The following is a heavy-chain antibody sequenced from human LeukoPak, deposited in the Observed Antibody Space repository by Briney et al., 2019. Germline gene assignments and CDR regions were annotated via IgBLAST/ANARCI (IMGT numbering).Heavy chain of an antibody. J-gene: IGHJ4*02. CDR2: IYYSGST. V-gene: IGHV4-39*01. Sequence: ASETLSLTCTVSGGSISSRSYYWGWIRQPPGRGLEWIGTIYYSGSTYYNPSLKSRVTISVDTSKNQFSLKLNSVTAADTAVYYCARLAVGESSDYGDYDGEDSFDYWGQGTLVTVSS. D-gene: IGHD4-17*01. CDR3: ARLAVGESSDYGDYDGEDSFDY. CDR1: GGSISSRSYY.